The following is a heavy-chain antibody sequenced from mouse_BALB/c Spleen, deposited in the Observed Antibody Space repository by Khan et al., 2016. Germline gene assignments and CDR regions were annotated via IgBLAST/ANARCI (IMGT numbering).Heavy chain of an antibody. D-gene: IGHD2-1*01. CDR3: AIYGNDAMDY. CDR1: GYTFTSYG. J-gene: IGHJ4*01. V-gene: IGHV9-3*02. CDR2: INTNTGEP. Sequence: QIQLVQSGPELKKPGETVKISCKASGYTFTSYGMNWVKQAPGKGLKWMGWINTNTGEPTYAAEFKGRFAFSLDTSASTAYLQINNLKNEDTATXFCAIYGNDAMDYWDQGTTVTVSS.